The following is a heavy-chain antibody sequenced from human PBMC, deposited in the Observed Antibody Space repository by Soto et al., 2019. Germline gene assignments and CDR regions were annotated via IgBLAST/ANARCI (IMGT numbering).Heavy chain of an antibody. V-gene: IGHV4-31*03. CDR3: ARDYYDSSAL. J-gene: IGHJ4*02. CDR2: IVYSGAT. CDR1: GYSISSVVYY. Sequence: QVQLQESGPGLVQPSQTLSLTFTVSGYSISSVVYYWSWLRQHPGKGLEWIGYIVYSGATYYNPSFKSRVTISVDTSQNQFSLKLSSVTAADTAVYYCARDYYDSSALWGQGTLVTVSS. D-gene: IGHD3-22*01.